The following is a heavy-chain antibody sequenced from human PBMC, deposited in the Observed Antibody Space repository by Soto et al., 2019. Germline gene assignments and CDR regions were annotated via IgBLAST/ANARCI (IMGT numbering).Heavy chain of an antibody. V-gene: IGHV3-23*01. CDR1: GFSFSVHF. D-gene: IGHD3-16*01. Sequence: GGSLRLSCAASGFSFSVHFMAWVRQAPGKGLEWVSSISDRSDETHYADSMAGRFTISRDNPRSTLFLQLTSLRAEDTAVYYCEKYYQQIRFDYWGQGTLVTVSS. CDR3: EKYYQQIRFDY. CDR2: ISDRSDET. J-gene: IGHJ4*02.